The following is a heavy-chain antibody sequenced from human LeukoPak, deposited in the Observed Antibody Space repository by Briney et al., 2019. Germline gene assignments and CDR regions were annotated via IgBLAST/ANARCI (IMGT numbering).Heavy chain of an antibody. CDR1: GYTFTGHY. CDR2: INPKNAGT. J-gene: IGHJ4*02. V-gene: IGHV1-2*02. CDR3: ARGNLEWLFGIDY. Sequence: ASVKVSCKASGYTFTGHYMHWVRQVPGQGLEWIGWINPKNAGTNYAQKFQGRVTMTRDTSISTVYMELSSLRSDDTAVYYCARGNLEWLFGIDYWGQGTLVTVSS. D-gene: IGHD3-3*01.